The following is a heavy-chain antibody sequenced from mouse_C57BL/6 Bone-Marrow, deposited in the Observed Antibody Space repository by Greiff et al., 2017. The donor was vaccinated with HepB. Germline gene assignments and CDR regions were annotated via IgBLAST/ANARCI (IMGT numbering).Heavy chain of an antibody. CDR2: ISYSGST. Sequence: VQLQQSGPGMVKPSQSLSLTCTVTGYSITSGYDWHWIRHFPGNKLEWMGYISYSGSTNYNPSLKSRISITHDTSKNHFFLKLNSVTTEDTATYYCARGGGQLRTPWFAYWGQGTLVTVSA. D-gene: IGHD3-2*02. CDR3: ARGGGQLRTPWFAY. V-gene: IGHV3-1*01. CDR1: GYSITSGYD. J-gene: IGHJ3*01.